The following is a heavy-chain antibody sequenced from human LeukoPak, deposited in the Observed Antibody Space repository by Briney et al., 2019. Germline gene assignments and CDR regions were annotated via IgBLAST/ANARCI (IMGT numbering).Heavy chain of an antibody. V-gene: IGHV4-34*01. CDR3: ARGRDYFGY. CDR1: GGSFSGYY. J-gene: IGHJ4*02. CDR2: INHSGST. Sequence: SETLSLTCAVYGGSFSGYYWSWIRQPPGKGLEWIGEINHSGSTNYNPSLKSRVTISVDTSKNQFSPKLSSVTAADTAVYYCARGRDYFGYWGQGTLVTVSS.